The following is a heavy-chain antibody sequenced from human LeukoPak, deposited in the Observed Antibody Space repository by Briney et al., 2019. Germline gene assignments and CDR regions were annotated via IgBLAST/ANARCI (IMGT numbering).Heavy chain of an antibody. V-gene: IGHV4-39*01. CDR1: GGSISSSSYY. CDR3: ARRSRSGSVSYYPNCNFDY. J-gene: IGHJ4*02. D-gene: IGHD1-26*01. Sequence: ASETLSLTCTVSGGSISSSSYYWGWIRQPPGKGLEWIGSIYYSGSTYYNPSLKSRVTISVDTSKNQFSLKLSSVTAADTAVYYCARRSRSGSVSYYPNCNFDYWGPGTLVTVSS. CDR2: IYYSGST.